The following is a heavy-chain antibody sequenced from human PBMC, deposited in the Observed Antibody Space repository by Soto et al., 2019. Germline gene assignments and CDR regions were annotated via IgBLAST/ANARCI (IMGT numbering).Heavy chain of an antibody. J-gene: IGHJ5*02. Sequence: QVQVEQSGAEVKKPGASVKVSCKTSGYTFSDYYMHWVRQAPGQGLEWMGWINPNSGNTDHAQKFRGRVTMTRDTSITTAYMELTSLRSDDTAIYYCARDLRGYSNWFDPWGQGTLVTVSS. V-gene: IGHV1-2*02. CDR2: INPNSGNT. D-gene: IGHD3-22*01. CDR3: ARDLRGYSNWFDP. CDR1: GYTFSDYY.